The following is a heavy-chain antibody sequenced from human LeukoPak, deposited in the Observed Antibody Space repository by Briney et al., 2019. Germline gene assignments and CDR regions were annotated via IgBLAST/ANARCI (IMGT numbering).Heavy chain of an antibody. CDR3: ARDLGLYDYGGNIDF. Sequence: GGSLRLSCTASGFIFNTYSLNWVRQAPGKGLEWVSYVSSSSRTIYYADSVKGRFTISRDNAKNSLYLQMNSLRAEDTAVYYCARDLGLYDYGGNIDFWGQGTLVTVSS. CDR2: VSSSSRTI. J-gene: IGHJ4*02. D-gene: IGHD4-23*01. V-gene: IGHV3-48*04. CDR1: GFIFNTYS.